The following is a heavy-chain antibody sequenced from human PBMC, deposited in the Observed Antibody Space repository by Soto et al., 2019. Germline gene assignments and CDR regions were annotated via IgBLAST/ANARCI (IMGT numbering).Heavy chain of an antibody. CDR2: IYYSGST. Sequence: SETLSLTCTVSGGSISSYYWSWIRQPPGKGLEWIGYIYYSGSTNYNPSLKSRVTISVDTSKNQFSLKLSSVTAADTAVYYCARDGYGDYLDYWGQGTLVTVSS. V-gene: IGHV4-59*01. J-gene: IGHJ4*02. D-gene: IGHD4-17*01. CDR1: GGSISSYY. CDR3: ARDGYGDYLDY.